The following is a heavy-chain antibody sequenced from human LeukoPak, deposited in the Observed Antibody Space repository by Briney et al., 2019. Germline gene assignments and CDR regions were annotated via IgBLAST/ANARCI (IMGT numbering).Heavy chain of an antibody. V-gene: IGHV3-7*01. D-gene: IGHD3-16*01. J-gene: IGHJ4*02. CDR3: ARDPDYRGSQPHGYFDY. Sequence: GGSLRLSCAASRFTFSDYWMSWVRQAPGKGLEWVAYINRDGSDIYYVDSVKGRFIISRDNAKNSLYLQMNSLRAEDTAVYYCARDPDYRGSQPHGYFDYWGQGTLVTVSS. CDR1: RFTFSDYW. CDR2: INRDGSDI.